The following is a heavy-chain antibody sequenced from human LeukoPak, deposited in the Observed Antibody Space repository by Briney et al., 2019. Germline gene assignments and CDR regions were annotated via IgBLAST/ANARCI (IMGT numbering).Heavy chain of an antibody. CDR2: INPNAGGT. CDR3: SSGYSTVPF. J-gene: IGHJ4*02. D-gene: IGHD3-22*01. Sequence: ASVRVSSKASGYTFTVYYIHWVRQAPGQGDESMGWINPNAGGTSYAQKFQGRVTITRDTSISTAYMELSRLTSDDTAVYYCSSGYSTVPFWGQGTLVTVSS. CDR1: GYTFTVYY. V-gene: IGHV1-2*02.